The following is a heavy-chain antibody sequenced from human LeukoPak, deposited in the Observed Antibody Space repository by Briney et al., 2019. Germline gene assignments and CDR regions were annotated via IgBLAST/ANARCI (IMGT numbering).Heavy chain of an antibody. D-gene: IGHD6-19*01. J-gene: IGHJ4*02. Sequence: GGSLRLSCAASGFTFSRYGMHWLRQAPGKGLEWVAVISHDGINTHYPGSVRGRFTVSRDNSKGTLFLQMDNLRIEDTAVYYCARDAGSAWVTWSDSWGQGSLVTVSS. V-gene: IGHV3-30*03. CDR1: GFTFSRYG. CDR2: ISHDGINT. CDR3: ARDAGSAWVTWSDS.